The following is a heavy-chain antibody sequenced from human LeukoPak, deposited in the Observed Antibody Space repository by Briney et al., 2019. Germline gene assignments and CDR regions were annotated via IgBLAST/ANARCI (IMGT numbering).Heavy chain of an antibody. CDR2: ISGSGIAT. Sequence: GGSLRLSCAASGFTFSYYAMNWVRQAPGKGLEWVSEISGSGIATYYADSMRGRFSISRDNSKNTLYLQMNSLRAEDSAIYYCAIRGYYAYWGQGTLVTVSS. D-gene: IGHD2/OR15-2a*01. CDR1: GFTFSYYA. CDR3: AIRGYYAY. V-gene: IGHV3-23*01. J-gene: IGHJ4*02.